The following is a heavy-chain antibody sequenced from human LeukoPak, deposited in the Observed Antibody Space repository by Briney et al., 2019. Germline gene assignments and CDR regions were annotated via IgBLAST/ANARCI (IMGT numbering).Heavy chain of an antibody. CDR3: ARDIRFLEWLSHYYYYYYMDV. CDR2: INQDGSEK. CDR1: GFTFSSYW. J-gene: IGHJ6*03. V-gene: IGHV3-7*01. D-gene: IGHD3-3*01. Sequence: GRSLRLPCAASGFTFSSYWMSWVRQAPGKGLEGVANINQDGSEKYYGDSVKGRFAISRDNAKNSLYLQMNSLRAEDTAVYYCARDIRFLEWLSHYYYYYYMDVWGKGTTVTVSS.